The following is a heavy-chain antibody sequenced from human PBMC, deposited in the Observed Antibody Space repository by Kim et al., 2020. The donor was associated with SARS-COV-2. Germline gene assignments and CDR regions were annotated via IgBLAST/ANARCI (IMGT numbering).Heavy chain of an antibody. V-gene: IGHV3-73*01. J-gene: IGHJ4*02. Sequence: AYGASVEGRFTISIDDSQNMVYLQMNSLKTEDTAVYYCTRQDCIGSSCGGYWGQGTLVTVSS. D-gene: IGHD2-15*01. CDR3: TRQDCIGSSCGGY.